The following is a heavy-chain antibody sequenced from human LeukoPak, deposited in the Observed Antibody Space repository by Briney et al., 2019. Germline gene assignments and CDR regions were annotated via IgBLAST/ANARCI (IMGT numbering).Heavy chain of an antibody. CDR2: IYYSGST. V-gene: IGHV4-39*01. CDR1: GGSISSSSYY. CDR3: ARHFWSGYYIDY. D-gene: IGHD3-3*01. J-gene: IGHJ4*02. Sequence: SETLSLTCTVSGGSISSSSYYWGWIRQPPGKGLEWIGSIYYSGSTYYNPSLKSRVTISVDTSKNQFSLKLSSVTAADTAVYYYARHFWSGYYIDYWGQGTLVTVSS.